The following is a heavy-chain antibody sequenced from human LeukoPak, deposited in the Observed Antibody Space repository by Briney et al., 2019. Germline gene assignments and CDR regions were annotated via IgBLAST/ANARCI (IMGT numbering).Heavy chain of an antibody. CDR2: IYYSGST. CDR1: GGSISSSGYY. J-gene: IGHJ2*01. CDR3: ARLLIVVVSEYFDL. Sequence: SETLSLTCTVSGGSISSSGYYWGWIRQPPGKGLEWIGSIYYSGSTYYNPSLKSRVTISVDTSKNQFSLKLSSVTAADTAAYYCARLLIVVVSEYFDLWGRGTLVTVSS. D-gene: IGHD3-22*01. V-gene: IGHV4-39*01.